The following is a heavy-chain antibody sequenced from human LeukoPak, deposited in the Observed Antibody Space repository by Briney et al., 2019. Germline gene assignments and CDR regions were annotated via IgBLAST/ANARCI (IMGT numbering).Heavy chain of an antibody. J-gene: IGHJ5*02. CDR3: ARTSLGGAWFDP. V-gene: IGHV4-30-4*08. Sequence: SQTLSLTCTVSGGSISSGDYSWSWIRQPPGKGLEWIGYIYYNGRTYYNPSLKSRVTISVDTSKNQFSLKLSSVTAADTAVYYCARTSLGGAWFDPWGQGTLVTVSS. CDR1: GGSISSGDYS. CDR2: IYYNGRT. D-gene: IGHD3-10*01.